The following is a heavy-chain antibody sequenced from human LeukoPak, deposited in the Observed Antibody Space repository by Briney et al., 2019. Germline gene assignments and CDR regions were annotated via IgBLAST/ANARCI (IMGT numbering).Heavy chain of an antibody. CDR2: ISSSSSYI. D-gene: IGHD2-2*01. CDR1: GFTFSSYS. CDR3: ARGERYCSSTSCYNGYDLFDH. J-gene: IGHJ4*02. V-gene: IGHV3-21*01. Sequence: PGGSLRLSCAASGFTFSSYSMNWVRQAPGKGLEWVSSISSSSSYIYYADSVKGRFTISRDNAKNSLYLQMNSLRAEDTAVYYCARGERYCSSTSCYNGYDLFDHWGQGTLVTVSP.